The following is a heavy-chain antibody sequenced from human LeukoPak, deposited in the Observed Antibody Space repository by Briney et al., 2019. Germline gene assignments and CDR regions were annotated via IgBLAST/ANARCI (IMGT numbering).Heavy chain of an antibody. J-gene: IGHJ4*02. CDR3: ARWVAAASIDY. V-gene: IGHV4-34*01. CDR2: INHSGST. Sequence: SETLSLTCAVYGGSFSGYYWSWIRQPPGEGLEWIGEINHSGSTNYNPSLKSRVTISVDTSKNQFSLKLSSVTAADTAVYYCARWVAAASIDYWGQGTLVTVSS. D-gene: IGHD6-13*01. CDR1: GGSFSGYY.